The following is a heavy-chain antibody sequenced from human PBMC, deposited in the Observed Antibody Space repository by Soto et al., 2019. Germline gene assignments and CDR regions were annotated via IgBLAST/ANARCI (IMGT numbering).Heavy chain of an antibody. V-gene: IGHV3-21*01. CDR2: ISSSSSYI. CDR3: ARGPSGSYYSLFYY. D-gene: IGHD1-26*01. CDR1: GFTFSSYS. Sequence: GGSLRLSCAASGFTFSSYSMNWVRQAPGKGLEWVSSISSSSSYIYYADSVKGRFTISRDNAKNSLYLQMNSLRAEDTAVYYCARGPSGSYYSLFYYWGQGTLVTVSS. J-gene: IGHJ4*02.